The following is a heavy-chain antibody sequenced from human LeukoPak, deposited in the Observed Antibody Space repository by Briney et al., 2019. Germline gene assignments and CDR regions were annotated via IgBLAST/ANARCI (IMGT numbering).Heavy chain of an antibody. D-gene: IGHD6-19*01. CDR1: GFTFSDAW. CDR2: IYYSGST. Sequence: PGGSLRLSCAASGFTFSDAWMSWVRQPPGKGLEWIGYIYYSGSTNYNPSLKSRVTISVDTSKNQFSLKLSSVTAADTAVYYCARDIGKQWLVRSSGAFDIWGQGTMVTVSS. J-gene: IGHJ3*02. CDR3: ARDIGKQWLVRSSGAFDI. V-gene: IGHV4-59*01.